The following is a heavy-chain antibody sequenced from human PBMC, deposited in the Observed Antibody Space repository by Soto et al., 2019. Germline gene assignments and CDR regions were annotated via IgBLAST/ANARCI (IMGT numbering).Heavy chain of an antibody. J-gene: IGHJ4*02. V-gene: IGHV3-23*01. D-gene: IGHD3-10*01. Sequence: GGSLRLSCTATGFSFSDYAMSWVRQAPGKGLEWVSTLSSGGGSANYADSLKGRFTISRDNPKNTLYLQMNSLRAEDTAVYYCAKEGDAAGSFDFDFWGQGTLVTVSS. CDR1: GFSFSDYA. CDR2: LSSGGGSA. CDR3: AKEGDAAGSFDFDF.